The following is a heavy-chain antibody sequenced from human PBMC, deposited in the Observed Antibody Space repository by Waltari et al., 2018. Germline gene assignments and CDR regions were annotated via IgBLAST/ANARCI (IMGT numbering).Heavy chain of an antibody. V-gene: IGHV3-48*04. J-gene: IGHJ4*02. CDR3: ARGSNWNGGIFDS. CDR1: GFTLSSHS. CDR2: ISTGGTM. Sequence: EVQLVESGGGLVQPGGSLRLSCAASGFTLSSHSMNWARQAPGKGLEWVSYISTGGTMYYPDSVKGRFSISRDNAKNSLYLQMNSLRAEDTAVYFCARGSNWNGGIFDSWGQGALVTVSS. D-gene: IGHD1-20*01.